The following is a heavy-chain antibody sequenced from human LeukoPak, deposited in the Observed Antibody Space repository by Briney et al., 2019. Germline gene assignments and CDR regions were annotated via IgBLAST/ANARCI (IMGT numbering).Heavy chain of an antibody. J-gene: IGHJ2*01. Sequence: GGSLRLSCAASGFTFSSYEMNWVRQAPGKGLEWVSYISSSGSTIYYADSVKGRFTISRDNAKNSLYLQMNSLRAEDTAVYYCARDYLDWYFDLWGRGTLVTVSS. CDR3: ARDYLDWYFDL. CDR2: ISSSGSTI. CDR1: GFTFSSYE. V-gene: IGHV3-48*03.